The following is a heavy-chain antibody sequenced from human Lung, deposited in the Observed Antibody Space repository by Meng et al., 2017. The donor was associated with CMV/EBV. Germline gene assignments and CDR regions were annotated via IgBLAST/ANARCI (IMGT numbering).Heavy chain of an antibody. CDR3: SRGGPGMRFVEWFSFDF. J-gene: IGHJ4*02. CDR1: FVFSHSA. CDR2: ISYDGNNY. D-gene: IGHD3-3*01. Sequence: FVFSHSAMDWVRPAPGKGLEWLAVISYDGNNYYYADSGKGRFTISRDNSKNTVFLQMNSLRGEDTAVYYCSRGGPGMRFVEWFSFDFWGQGALVTVSS. V-gene: IGHV3-30-3*01.